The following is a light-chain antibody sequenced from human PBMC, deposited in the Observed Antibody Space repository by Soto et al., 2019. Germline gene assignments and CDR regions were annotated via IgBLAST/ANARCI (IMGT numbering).Light chain of an antibody. Sequence: IVLTQPPATLSWYQAGRATLSCSASQSVSLSLAWYQQKPGQAPRLLLYGASSRATGIPDRVSGSGSGTDFILTSSRLEPEDFAVYYCQQYGSSPWTFGQGTKVDIK. CDR3: QQYGSSPWT. CDR2: GAS. J-gene: IGKJ1*01. CDR1: QSVSLS. V-gene: IGKV3-20*01.